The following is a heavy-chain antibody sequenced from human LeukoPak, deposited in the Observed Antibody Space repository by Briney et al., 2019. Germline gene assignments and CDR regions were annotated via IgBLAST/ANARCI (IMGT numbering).Heavy chain of an antibody. D-gene: IGHD3-16*02. CDR2: ITPIFGTA. Sequence: ASVKVSCKASGGTFSSYAISWVRQAPGQGLEWMGRITPIFGTANYAQKFQGRVTITTDESTSTAYMELSSLRSEDTAVYYCARDGYVWGSYRYTAESWFDPWGQGTLVTVS. V-gene: IGHV1-69*05. CDR1: GGTFSSYA. J-gene: IGHJ5*02. CDR3: ARDGYVWGSYRYTAESWFDP.